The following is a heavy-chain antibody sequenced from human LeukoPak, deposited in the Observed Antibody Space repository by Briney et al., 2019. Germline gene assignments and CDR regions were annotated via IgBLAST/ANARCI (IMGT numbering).Heavy chain of an antibody. CDR1: GGSISRGSYF. Sequence: SETLSLTCTVSGGSISRGSYFWSWIRQSAGEGLEWIGRVYGGGGTTNYNPSLKSRVTISVDTSKNQFSLNLTSVTAADTALYYCAKDLTEFRQQHAFDVWGQGTMVTVSS. CDR3: AKDLTEFRQQHAFDV. D-gene: IGHD1/OR15-1a*01. J-gene: IGHJ3*01. V-gene: IGHV4-61*02. CDR2: VYGGGGTT.